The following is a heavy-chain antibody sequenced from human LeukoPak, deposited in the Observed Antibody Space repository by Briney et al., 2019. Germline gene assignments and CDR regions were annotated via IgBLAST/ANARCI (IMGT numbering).Heavy chain of an antibody. J-gene: IGHJ1*01. Sequence: PGGSLRLSCVASGFTFSSYWMHWVRQAPGKGLVWVSRINTDGSDTTYADSVKGRFTISRDNADNTLYLQMNSLRAEDTAVYYCARAGDDSSKYFHHWGQGTLVTVSS. CDR2: INTDGSDT. CDR3: ARAGDDSSKYFHH. CDR1: GFTFSSYW. D-gene: IGHD3-22*01. V-gene: IGHV3-74*01.